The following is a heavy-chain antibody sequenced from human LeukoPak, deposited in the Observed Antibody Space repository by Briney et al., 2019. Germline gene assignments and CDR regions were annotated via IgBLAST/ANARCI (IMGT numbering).Heavy chain of an antibody. Sequence: GGSLRLSCAASGFTFSSYGMHWVRQAPGKGLEWVAVIWYDGSNKYYADSVKGRFTISRDNSKNTLYLQMNSLRAEDTAVYYCARGNYDFWSGYYAFDYWGQGTLVTVSS. V-gene: IGHV3-33*01. CDR3: ARGNYDFWSGYYAFDY. J-gene: IGHJ4*02. D-gene: IGHD3-3*01. CDR2: IWYDGSNK. CDR1: GFTFSSYG.